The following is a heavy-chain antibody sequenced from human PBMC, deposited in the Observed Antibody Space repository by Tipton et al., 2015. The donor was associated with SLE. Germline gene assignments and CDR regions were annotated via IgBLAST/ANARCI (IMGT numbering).Heavy chain of an antibody. V-gene: IGHV4-31*03. CDR3: AIWFGEMYFDY. CDR1: GGSISSGNYF. Sequence: TLSLTCTVSGGSISSGNYFWSWIRQHPGKGLEWIGYINYSGRTYYNPSLKSRLTISVDTSKNQFSLKLSSVTAADTAVYYCAIWFGEMYFDYWGQGTLVTVSS. CDR2: INYSGRT. D-gene: IGHD3-10*01. J-gene: IGHJ4*02.